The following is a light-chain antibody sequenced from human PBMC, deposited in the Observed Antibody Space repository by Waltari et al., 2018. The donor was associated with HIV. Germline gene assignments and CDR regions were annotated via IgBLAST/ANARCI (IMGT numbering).Light chain of an antibody. CDR1: SSDIGGYNY. CDR2: DVS. J-gene: IGLJ1*01. Sequence: QSALTQAASVSGSPGQSITISCTGTSSDIGGYNYVSWYQQYPGKAPRLIIYDVSERPSGVSNRVSGSKSGNTASLTISGLQIEDEADYFCISYASSTYFFGTGTTVTVL. CDR3: ISYASSTYF. V-gene: IGLV2-14*03.